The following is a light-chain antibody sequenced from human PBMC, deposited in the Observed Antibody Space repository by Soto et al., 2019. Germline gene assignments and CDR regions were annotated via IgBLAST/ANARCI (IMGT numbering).Light chain of an antibody. Sequence: DIQMTQSPSSLSASVGDRVTITCRASQSISSYLNWYQQKPGKAPKLLIYAASSLQSGSPSRFSGRCSGTEFTITISSLQPEDLATYDCQQSYSTHGTFGKGTYVYSK. J-gene: IGKJ1*01. CDR3: QQSYSTHGT. CDR1: QSISSY. V-gene: IGKV1-39*01. CDR2: AAS.